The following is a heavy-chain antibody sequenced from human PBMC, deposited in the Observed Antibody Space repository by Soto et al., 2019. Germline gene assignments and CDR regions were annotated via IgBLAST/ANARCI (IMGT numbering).Heavy chain of an antibody. CDR2: IGGSGSSA. V-gene: IGHV3-23*01. D-gene: IGHD2-15*01. Sequence: GGSLRLSCVASGFTFKNFAMTWVRQAPGKGMEWVSAIGGSGSSANYADSVKGRFTVSRDNSKNTLYLHMSGLRVEDTAIYYCAKEMVAAAYVETSPFDLWGQGTLVTLSS. CDR3: AKEMVAAAYVETSPFDL. CDR1: GFTFKNFA. J-gene: IGHJ4*02.